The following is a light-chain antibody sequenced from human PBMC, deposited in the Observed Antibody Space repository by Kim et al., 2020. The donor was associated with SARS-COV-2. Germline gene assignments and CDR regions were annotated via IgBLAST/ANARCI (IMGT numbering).Light chain of an antibody. CDR3: QQYNSWPTYT. V-gene: IGKV3-15*01. J-gene: IGKJ2*01. CDR1: QSISIN. CDR2: GAS. Sequence: GSPGERATLSCRASQSISINLACYQYIPGQATRLLIYGASTRATGCPARFSGSGSGTQFTLTISSLQSEDFVVYYCQQYNSWPTYTFGQGTKLEI.